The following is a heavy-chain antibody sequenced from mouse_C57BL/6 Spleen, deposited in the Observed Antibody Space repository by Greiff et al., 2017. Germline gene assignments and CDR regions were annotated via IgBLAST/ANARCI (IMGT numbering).Heavy chain of an antibody. J-gene: IGHJ3*01. CDR2: IDPSDSYT. CDR1: GYTFTSYW. CDR3: ARSRYYGSSYEFAD. Sequence: QVQLQQPGAALVRPGTSVKLSCKASGYTFTSYWLHWVKQRPGQGLEWIGVIDPSDSYTHYNQKFKGKATLTVDTSSSTAYMQLSSLTSEDSAVYYCARSRYYGSSYEFADWGQGTLVTVSA. V-gene: IGHV1-59*01. D-gene: IGHD1-1*01.